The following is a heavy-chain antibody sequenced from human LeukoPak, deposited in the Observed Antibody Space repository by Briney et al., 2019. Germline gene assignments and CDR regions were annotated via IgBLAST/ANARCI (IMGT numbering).Heavy chain of an antibody. CDR2: INPNSGGT. CDR3: ARSRHSSGWVASDY. J-gene: IGHJ4*02. CDR1: GYTFTSYA. Sequence: GASVKVSCKASGYTFTSYAMNWVRQAPGQGLEWMGWINPNSGGTNYAQKFQGWVTMTRDTSISTAYMELSRLRSDNTAVYYCARSRHSSGWVASDYWGQGTLVTVSS. V-gene: IGHV1-2*04. D-gene: IGHD6-19*01.